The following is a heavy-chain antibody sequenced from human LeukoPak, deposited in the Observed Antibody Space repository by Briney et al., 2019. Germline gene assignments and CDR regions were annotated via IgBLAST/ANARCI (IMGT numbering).Heavy chain of an antibody. CDR2: IYYSGST. CDR3: ARDKPEAANGMDV. D-gene: IGHD6-25*01. V-gene: IGHV4-31*03. CDR1: GGSISSGGYY. Sequence: TLSLNCTVSGGSISSGGYYWSWIRQHPGKGLEWIGYIYYSGSTYYNPSLKSRVTISVDTSKNQFSLKLSSVTAADTAVYYCARDKPEAANGMDVWGQGTTVTVSS. J-gene: IGHJ6*02.